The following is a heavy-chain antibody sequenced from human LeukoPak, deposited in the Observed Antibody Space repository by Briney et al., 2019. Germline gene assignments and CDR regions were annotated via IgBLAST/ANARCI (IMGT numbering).Heavy chain of an antibody. CDR3: AKAIYSSGWYVGPYFDY. J-gene: IGHJ4*02. V-gene: IGHV3-9*01. D-gene: IGHD6-19*01. Sequence: GGSLRLSCAASGLTFDDYAMHWVRQAPGKGLEWVSGISWSSGSIGYADSVKGRFTISRDNAKNSLYLQMNSLRAEDTALYYCAKAIYSSGWYVGPYFDYWGQGTLVTVSS. CDR1: GLTFDDYA. CDR2: ISWSSGSI.